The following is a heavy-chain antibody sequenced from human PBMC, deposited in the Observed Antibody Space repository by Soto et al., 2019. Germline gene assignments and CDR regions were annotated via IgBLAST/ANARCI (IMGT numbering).Heavy chain of an antibody. CDR2: INWSGGNT. Sequence: EVQLVESGGGLAQPGRTLRLSCAASGFIFDDYAMHWVRQAPGKGLEWVAGINWSGGNTGYADSVRGRFTISRDNAKTSLYLQMNSLRPEDTAFYYCAKGTGAGQWGRGTLVTVSS. CDR3: AKGTGAGQ. J-gene: IGHJ4*02. CDR1: GFIFDDYA. V-gene: IGHV3-9*01.